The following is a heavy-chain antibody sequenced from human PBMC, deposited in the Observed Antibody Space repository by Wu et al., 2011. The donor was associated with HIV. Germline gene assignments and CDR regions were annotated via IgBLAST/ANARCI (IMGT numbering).Heavy chain of an antibody. CDR1: GGSFSRYS. D-gene: IGHD1-26*01. CDR2: LIPLFGAT. V-gene: IGHV1-69*06. CDR3: ARGVGPSRSPNTFDN. J-gene: IGHJ4*02. Sequence: QVQLVQSGAEVKKPGSSVKVSCKTSGGSFSRYSFSWVRQAPGQGLEWMGGLIPLFGATDYAQKFQGRVTMTTDTSTATAYMDVRNLRSDDTAVYYCARGVGPSRSPNTFDNWGQGTRVIVSS.